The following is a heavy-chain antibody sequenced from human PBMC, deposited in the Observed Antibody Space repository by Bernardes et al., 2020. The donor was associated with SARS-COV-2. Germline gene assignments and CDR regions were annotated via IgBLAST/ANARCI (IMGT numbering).Heavy chain of an antibody. CDR1: GGSISSSSYY. CDR3: ARQRCSSTSCYRYYYGMDV. D-gene: IGHD2-2*01. Sequence: SEPLSLSCTVSGGSISSSSYYWGWIRQPPGKGLEWIGSIYYSGSTYYNPSLKSRVTISVDTSKNQFSLKLSSVTAADTAVYYCARQRCSSTSCYRYYYGMDVWGQGTTVTVSS. V-gene: IGHV4-39*01. CDR2: IYYSGST. J-gene: IGHJ6*02.